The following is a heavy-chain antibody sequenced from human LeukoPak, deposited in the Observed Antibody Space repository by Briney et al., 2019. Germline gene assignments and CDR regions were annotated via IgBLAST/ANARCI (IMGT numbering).Heavy chain of an antibody. CDR1: GYTFTGYY. Sequence: ASVKVSCKASGYTFTGYYMHWVRQAPGQGLEWMGWINPNSGGTNYAQKFQGRVTTTRDTSISTAYMELSRLRSDDTAVYYCARDARFLEWATNNFDYWGQGTLVTVSS. V-gene: IGHV1-2*02. CDR2: INPNSGGT. J-gene: IGHJ4*02. CDR3: ARDARFLEWATNNFDY. D-gene: IGHD3-3*01.